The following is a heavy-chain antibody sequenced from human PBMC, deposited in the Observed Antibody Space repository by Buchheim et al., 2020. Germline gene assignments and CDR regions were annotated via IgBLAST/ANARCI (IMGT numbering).Heavy chain of an antibody. CDR2: IDPSDSYS. CDR1: GYRFTRYW. CDR3: ARHLWFGEGDGDSEYYFDY. Sequence: EVQLVQSGAEVKKPGESLRISCKGSGYRFTRYWISWVRQMPGKGLEWMGRIDPSDSYSNYSPSFQGHVTISADKSISTSYPQWSSLKASDTAMYYCARHLWFGEGDGDSEYYFDYWGQGTL. V-gene: IGHV5-10-1*01. D-gene: IGHD3-10*01. J-gene: IGHJ4*02.